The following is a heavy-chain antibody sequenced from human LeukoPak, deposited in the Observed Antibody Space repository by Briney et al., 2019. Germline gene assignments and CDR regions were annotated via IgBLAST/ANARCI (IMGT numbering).Heavy chain of an antibody. CDR3: ARGLAVPARFDN. Sequence: GGSLRLSCAASGFTFSSYGMHWVRQAPGKGLEWVAFIRYDGSNKYYADSVKGRFTISRDNSKNTLYLQMNSLRAEDTAVYYCARGLAVPARFDNWGQGTLVTVSS. CDR1: GFTFSSYG. D-gene: IGHD6-19*01. J-gene: IGHJ4*02. V-gene: IGHV3-30*02. CDR2: IRYDGSNK.